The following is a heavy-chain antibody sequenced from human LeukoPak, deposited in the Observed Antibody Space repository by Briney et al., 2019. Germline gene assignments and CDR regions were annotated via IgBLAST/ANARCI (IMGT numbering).Heavy chain of an antibody. CDR1: GFTSRSYW. D-gene: IGHD4/OR15-4a*01. V-gene: IGHV3-74*01. J-gene: IGHJ2*01. CDR3: ARDWGATHAYWYFDL. Sequence: GGSLRLSSAASGFTSRSYWMHWVRQAPGNGLVRVSRINSDGSSTSYADSVKGRFTISRDNAKNTLYLQMNSLRAEDTAVYYCARDWGATHAYWYFDLWGRGTLVTVSS. CDR2: INSDGSST.